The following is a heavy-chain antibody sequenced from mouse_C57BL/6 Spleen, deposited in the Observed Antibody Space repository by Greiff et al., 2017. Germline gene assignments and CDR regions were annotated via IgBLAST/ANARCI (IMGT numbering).Heavy chain of an antibody. Sequence: VKLQQSGAELVRPGTSVKVSCKASGYAFTNYLIEWVQQRPGQGLEWIGVINPGSGGTNYNEKFKGKETRTADKSSSTAYMQLSSLKSEDSAVYFCANWVGYFDVWGTGTTVTVSS. CDR1: GYAFTNYL. D-gene: IGHD4-1*01. J-gene: IGHJ1*03. CDR3: ANWVGYFDV. V-gene: IGHV1-54*01. CDR2: INPGSGGT.